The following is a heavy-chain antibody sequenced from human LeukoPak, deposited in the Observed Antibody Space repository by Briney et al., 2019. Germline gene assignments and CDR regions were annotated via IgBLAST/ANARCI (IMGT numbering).Heavy chain of an antibody. Sequence: GRSLRLSCAASGFTFDDYAMHWVRQAPGKGLEWVSGISWNSGSIGYADSVKGRFTISRDNAKNSLYLQMNSLRAEDTALYYCAKDLGTYYYDSSGSGMDVWGQGTTVTVSS. D-gene: IGHD3-22*01. CDR3: AKDLGTYYYDSSGSGMDV. CDR1: GFTFDDYA. CDR2: ISWNSGSI. V-gene: IGHV3-9*01. J-gene: IGHJ6*02.